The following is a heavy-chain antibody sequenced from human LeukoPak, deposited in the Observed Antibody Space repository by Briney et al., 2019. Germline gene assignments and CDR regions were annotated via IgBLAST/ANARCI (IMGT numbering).Heavy chain of an antibody. J-gene: IGHJ5*02. V-gene: IGHV4-39*01. D-gene: IGHD6-13*01. CDR2: TYYSGST. CDR3: ARQEAAAGPGLGWFDP. Sequence: KASETLSLTCTVSGGSISSSSYYWGWIRQPPGKGLEWIGSTYYSGSTYYNPSLKSRVTISVDTSKNQFSLKLSSVTAADTAVYYCARQEAAAGPGLGWFDPWGQGTLVTVSS. CDR1: GGSISSSSYY.